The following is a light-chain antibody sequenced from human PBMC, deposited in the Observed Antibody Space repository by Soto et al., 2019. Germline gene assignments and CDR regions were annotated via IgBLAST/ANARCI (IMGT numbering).Light chain of an antibody. J-gene: IGKJ1*01. CDR3: QQYGSSPLT. Sequence: EIVLTQSPGTLYLSPGERATLSCRASQSGSSSYLAWYQQKPGQAPRLLIYGASSRATGIPDRFSGSGSGTDFTLTISRLETEDFAVYYCQQYGSSPLTFGQGTKVEIK. V-gene: IGKV3-20*01. CDR1: QSGSSSY. CDR2: GAS.